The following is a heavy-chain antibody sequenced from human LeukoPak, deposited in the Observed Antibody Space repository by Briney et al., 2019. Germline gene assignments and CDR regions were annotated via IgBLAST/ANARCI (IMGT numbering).Heavy chain of an antibody. V-gene: IGHV3-21*01. CDR1: GFTFSSYS. Sequence: GGSLRLSCAASGFTFSSYSMNWVRQAPGKGLEWVSSISSSSYIYYADSVKGRFTISRDNAKNSLYLQMNSLRAEDTAVYYCARDLVASWDGMDVWGQGTTVTVSS. J-gene: IGHJ6*02. CDR3: ARDLVASWDGMDV. CDR2: ISSSSYI. D-gene: IGHD5-12*01.